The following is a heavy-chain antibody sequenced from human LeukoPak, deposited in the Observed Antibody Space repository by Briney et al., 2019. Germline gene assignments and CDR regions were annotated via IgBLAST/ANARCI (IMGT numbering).Heavy chain of an antibody. Sequence: GGSLRLSCAASGFMFSAYGMHWVRQAPGKGLEWVAVISSDGSSKNYADSVKGRFSMSRDNSKNTLYLQMNSLRIEDTAVYYCAKGGDCGGGGCFPNNFNYWGQGTLVTVSS. CDR2: ISSDGSSK. CDR1: GFMFSAYG. J-gene: IGHJ4*02. CDR3: AKGGDCGGGGCFPNNFNY. D-gene: IGHD2-15*01. V-gene: IGHV3-30*18.